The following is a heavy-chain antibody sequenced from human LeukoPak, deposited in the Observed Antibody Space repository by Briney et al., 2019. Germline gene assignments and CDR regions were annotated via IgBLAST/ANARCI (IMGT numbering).Heavy chain of an antibody. CDR3: ARQSSGWWTWFDP. CDR2: ISGSDDNT. J-gene: IGHJ5*02. Sequence: PGGSLRLSCAASGFTFSSYAMSWARQAPGKGLEWVSAISGSDDNTYYADSVKGRFTISRDSSKNTLYLEMNSLRAEDTAVYYCARQSSGWWTWFDPWGQGTLVTVSS. V-gene: IGHV3-23*01. D-gene: IGHD6-19*01. CDR1: GFTFSSYA.